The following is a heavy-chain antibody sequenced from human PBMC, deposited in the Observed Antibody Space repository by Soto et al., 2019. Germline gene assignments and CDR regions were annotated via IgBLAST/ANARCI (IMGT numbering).Heavy chain of an antibody. D-gene: IGHD2-15*01. J-gene: IGHJ6*03. CDR2: IYYSGST. CDR3: ARLLAETSNYYYYYMDV. Sequence: SETLSLTCTVSGGSISSYYWSWIRQPPAKGLEWIGYIYYSGSTNYNPSLKSRVTISVDTSKNQFSLKLSSVTAADTAVYYCARLLAETSNYYYYYMDVWGKGTTVTVSS. CDR1: GGSISSYY. V-gene: IGHV4-59*08.